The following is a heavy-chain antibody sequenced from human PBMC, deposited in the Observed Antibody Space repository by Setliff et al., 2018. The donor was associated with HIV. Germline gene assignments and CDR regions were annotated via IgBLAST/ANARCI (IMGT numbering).Heavy chain of an antibody. V-gene: IGHV4-31*03. CDR2: IYYRGST. D-gene: IGHD3-22*01. CDR1: GGSISSGGYF. Sequence: PSETLSLTCTVSGGSISSGGYFWSWIRQLPGKGLEWIGYIYYRGSTYYNPSLKSRVTMSGDTSKNQFSLKLSSVTAADTAVYYCAREDFYDSSGYRPLGYFDYWGQGTLVTVSS. J-gene: IGHJ4*02. CDR3: AREDFYDSSGYRPLGYFDY.